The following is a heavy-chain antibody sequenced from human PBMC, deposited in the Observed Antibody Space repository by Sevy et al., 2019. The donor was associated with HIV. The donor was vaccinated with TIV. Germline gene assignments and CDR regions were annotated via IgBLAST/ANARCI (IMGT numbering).Heavy chain of an antibody. V-gene: IGHV1-18*01. D-gene: IGHD2-2*01. CDR2: ISAYNGNT. J-gene: IGHJ4*02. Sequence: ASVKVSYKASGYTFTSYGISWVRQAPGQGLEWMGWISAYNGNTNYAQKLQGRVTMTTDTSTSTAYMELRSLRSDDTAVYYCARDDRRYCSSTSCPWLADYWGQGPLVTVSS. CDR3: ARDDRRYCSSTSCPWLADY. CDR1: GYTFTSYG.